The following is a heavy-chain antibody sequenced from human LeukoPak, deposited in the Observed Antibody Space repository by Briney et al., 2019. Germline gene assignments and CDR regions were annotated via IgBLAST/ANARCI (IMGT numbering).Heavy chain of an antibody. Sequence: GGSPRLSCAASGFTLSSYAMSWVRQAPGKGLEWVAFIRYDGSNKYYADSVKGRFTISRDNSKNTLYLQMNSLRAEDTAVYYCAKDDSGSYYPYYYYMDVWGKGTTVTISS. CDR1: GFTLSSYA. D-gene: IGHD1-26*01. CDR3: AKDDSGSYYPYYYYMDV. V-gene: IGHV3-30*02. J-gene: IGHJ6*03. CDR2: IRYDGSNK.